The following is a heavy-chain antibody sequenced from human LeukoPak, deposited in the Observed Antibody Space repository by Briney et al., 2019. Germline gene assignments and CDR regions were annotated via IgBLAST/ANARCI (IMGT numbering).Heavy chain of an antibody. CDR3: ATYRQVLLPFES. J-gene: IGHJ4*02. CDR2: IFPSGGEI. V-gene: IGHV3-23*01. CDR1: GFTVSTFA. D-gene: IGHD2-8*02. Sequence: GGSLRLSCAASGFTVSTFAMIWVRQPPGKGLEWVSSIFPSGGEIHYADSVRGRFTISRDNSKSTLSLQMNSLRAEDTAIYYCATYRQVLLPFESWGQGTLVTVSS.